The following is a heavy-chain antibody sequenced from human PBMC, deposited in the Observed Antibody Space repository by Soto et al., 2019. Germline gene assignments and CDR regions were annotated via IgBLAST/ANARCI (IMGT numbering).Heavy chain of an antibody. J-gene: IGHJ4*02. D-gene: IGHD1-7*01. V-gene: IGHV4-30-2*01. Sequence: SETLSLTCAVSGGSISSGGYSWSWIRQPPGKGLEWIGYIYHSGSTYYNPSLKSRVTISVDRSNNQFSLRVASLTAADTAIYYCARYSAASGTYYFDSWSQGTLVTVSS. CDR3: ARYSAASGTYYFDS. CDR2: IYHSGST. CDR1: GGSISSGGYS.